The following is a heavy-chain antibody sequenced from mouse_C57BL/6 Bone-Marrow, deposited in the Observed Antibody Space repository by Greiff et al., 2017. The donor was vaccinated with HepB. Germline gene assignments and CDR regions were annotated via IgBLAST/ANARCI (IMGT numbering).Heavy chain of an antibody. Sequence: VQLQQPGAELVKPGASVKLSCKASGYTFTSYWMHWVKQRPGQGLEWIGMIHPNSGSTNYNEKFKSKATLTVDKSSSTAYMQLSRLTSEDSAVYYCARELLLRFDYWGQGTTLTVSS. CDR3: ARELLLRFDY. D-gene: IGHD1-1*01. V-gene: IGHV1-64*01. J-gene: IGHJ2*01. CDR1: GYTFTSYW. CDR2: IHPNSGST.